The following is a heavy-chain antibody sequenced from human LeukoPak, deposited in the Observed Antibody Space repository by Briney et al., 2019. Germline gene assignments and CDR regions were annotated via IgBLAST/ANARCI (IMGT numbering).Heavy chain of an antibody. Sequence: GGSLRLSCAASRFTFSTYAMSWVRQAPGKGLEWVSTISGSGGSTYYADSVKGRFTISRDNSKNTLYLQINSLRAEDTAVYYCAKRGPSHYGGTIPDFDYWGQGTLVTVSS. CDR3: AKRGPSHYGGTIPDFDY. CDR1: RFTFSTYA. V-gene: IGHV3-23*01. J-gene: IGHJ4*02. D-gene: IGHD4-23*01. CDR2: ISGSGGST.